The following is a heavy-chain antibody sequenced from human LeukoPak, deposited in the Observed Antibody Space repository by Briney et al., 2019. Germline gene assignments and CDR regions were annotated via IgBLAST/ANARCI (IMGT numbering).Heavy chain of an antibody. D-gene: IGHD2-2*01. CDR1: GGSISSSSYY. V-gene: IGHV4-39*01. J-gene: IGHJ4*02. Sequence: SETLSLTCTVSGGSISSSSYYWGCIRRPPGKGLECIGSIYYSGSTYYNPSLKSRVTISVDTSKNQFSLKLSSVTAADTAVYYCARRYCSSTSCYVGFDYWGQGTLVTVSS. CDR3: ARRYCSSTSCYVGFDY. CDR2: IYYSGST.